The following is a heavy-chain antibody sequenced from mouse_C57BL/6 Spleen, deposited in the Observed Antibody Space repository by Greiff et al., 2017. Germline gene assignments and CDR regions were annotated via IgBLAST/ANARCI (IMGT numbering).Heavy chain of an antibody. D-gene: IGHD2-4*01. CDR2: IHPNSGST. Sequence: VQLQQPGAELVKPGASVKLSCKASGYTFTSYWMHWVKQRPGQGLEWIGMIHPNSGSTNYNEKFKSKATLTVDKSSSTAYMQLSSLTSEDSAVYYCARGGGIYYDYDGFAYWGQGTLVTVSA. CDR3: ARGGGIYYDYDGFAY. CDR1: GYTFTSYW. J-gene: IGHJ3*01. V-gene: IGHV1-64*01.